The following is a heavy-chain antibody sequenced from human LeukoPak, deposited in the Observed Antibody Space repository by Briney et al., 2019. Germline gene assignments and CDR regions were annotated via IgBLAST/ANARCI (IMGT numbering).Heavy chain of an antibody. CDR3: ARGYLAYYDRSGYVPYYFDY. J-gene: IGHJ4*02. CDR1: GGSFSGYY. D-gene: IGHD3-22*01. V-gene: IGHV4-34*01. Sequence: SETLSLTCAVYGGSFSGYYWSWIRQPPGKGLEWIGEINHSGSTNYNPSLKSRVTISVDTSKNQFSLKLSSVTAADTAVYYCARGYLAYYDRSGYVPYYFDYWGQGTLVTVSS. CDR2: INHSGST.